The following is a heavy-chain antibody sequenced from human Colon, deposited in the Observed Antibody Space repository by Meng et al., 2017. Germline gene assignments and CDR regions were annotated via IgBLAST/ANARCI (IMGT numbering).Heavy chain of an antibody. J-gene: IGHJ6*02. V-gene: IGHV4-34*01. Sequence: SETLSLTCAVYGGSFSSYYWSWIRQPPGKGLEWIGEINHSGSTNYNPSLKSRVTISVDTSKNQFSLKLSSVTAADTAVYYCARLSESLLDYDGMDVWGQGTTVTVSS. CDR3: ARLSESLLDYDGMDV. D-gene: IGHD3-3*02. CDR2: INHSGST. CDR1: GGSFSSYY.